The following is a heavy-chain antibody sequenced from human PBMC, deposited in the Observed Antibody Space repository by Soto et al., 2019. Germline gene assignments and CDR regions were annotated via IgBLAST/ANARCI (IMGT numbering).Heavy chain of an antibody. D-gene: IGHD2-21*01. V-gene: IGHV1-18*01. J-gene: IGHJ4*02. Sequence: GASVKVSCKASGYTFTSYGINWVRQAPGQALEWMGWINVYNGDTNYTQKFQGRVTMTTDTSTSTAYMELRSLRPDDTAVYYCARHILSRPPYYFHYWGQGTLVTVSS. CDR3: ARHILSRPPYYFHY. CDR2: INVYNGDT. CDR1: GYTFTSYG.